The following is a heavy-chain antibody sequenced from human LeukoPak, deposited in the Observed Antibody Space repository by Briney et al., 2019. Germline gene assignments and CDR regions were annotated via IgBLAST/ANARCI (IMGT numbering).Heavy chain of an antibody. Sequence: GASVKVSCKASGYMFTTSFMHWVRQAPGQGLEWMGMIYPRDGSTSYAQKFQGRVTVTRDTSTSTVHMELSGLRSEDTAVYYCARDQEGFDYWGQGTLVTVSS. CDR2: IYPRDGST. V-gene: IGHV1-46*01. J-gene: IGHJ4*02. CDR1: GYMFTTSF. CDR3: ARDQEGFDY.